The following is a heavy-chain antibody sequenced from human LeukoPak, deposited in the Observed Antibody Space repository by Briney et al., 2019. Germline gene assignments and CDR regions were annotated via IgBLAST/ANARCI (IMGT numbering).Heavy chain of an antibody. CDR2: INPSGTGT. CDR1: GYTITNNY. CDR3: ATDHSMANTAWWFDP. V-gene: IGHV1-46*01. J-gene: IGHJ5*02. D-gene: IGHD5-24*01. Sequence: ASVTVSCKASGYTITNNYMHWVRQAPGQGLEWVGVINPSGTGTSYAQKFQGRITMSRDTSTSTVYMELSSLRSEDTAFYYCATDHSMANTAWWFDPWGQGTLVTVSS.